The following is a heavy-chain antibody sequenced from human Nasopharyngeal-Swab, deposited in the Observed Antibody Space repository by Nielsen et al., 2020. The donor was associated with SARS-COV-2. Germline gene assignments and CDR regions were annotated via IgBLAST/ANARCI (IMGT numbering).Heavy chain of an antibody. J-gene: IGHJ6*02. D-gene: IGHD5-12*01. Sequence: AGSLRLSCAASGFTFSSYGMHWVRQAPGKGLEWVPVIWYDGSNKYYADSVKGRFTISRDNSKNTVNLQMNSLRAEDTAIYYCAKDRDSGDDSDDYYHYYGMDVWGQGTTVTVSS. CDR1: GFTFSSYG. V-gene: IGHV3-33*06. CDR2: IWYDGSNK. CDR3: AKDRDSGDDSDDYYHYYGMDV.